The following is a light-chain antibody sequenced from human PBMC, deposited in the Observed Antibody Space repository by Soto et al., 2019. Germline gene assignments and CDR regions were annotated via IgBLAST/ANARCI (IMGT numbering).Light chain of an antibody. CDR1: QSISTT. CDR3: QQYNSWVT. J-gene: IGKJ4*01. V-gene: IGKV3-15*01. CDR2: GAS. Sequence: EIVLTQSPVTLSVSPGERATLSCRASQSISTTLVWYQQKPGQPPRLLIAGASTRATGVPARFSGSGSGTEFTLTISSLQSEDFAVYYCQQYNSWVTFGGGTKVDIK.